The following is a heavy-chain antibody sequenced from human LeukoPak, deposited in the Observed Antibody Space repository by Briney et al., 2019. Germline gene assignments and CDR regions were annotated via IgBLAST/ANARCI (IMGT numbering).Heavy chain of an antibody. Sequence: PSETLSLTCTVSDYSISSGYYWGWIRPPPGKGLEWIGSIYHGGITYYNSSLRSRVTISVDTPKNQFSLRLSSVTAADTAVYYCARHHCSSTSCYFVSWFDPWGQGILVTVSS. V-gene: IGHV4-38-2*02. CDR1: DYSISSGYY. J-gene: IGHJ5*02. CDR2: IYHGGIT. D-gene: IGHD2-2*01. CDR3: ARHHCSSTSCYFVSWFDP.